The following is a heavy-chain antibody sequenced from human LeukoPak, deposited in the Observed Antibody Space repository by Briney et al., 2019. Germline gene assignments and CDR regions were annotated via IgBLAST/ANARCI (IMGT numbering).Heavy chain of an antibody. CDR2: IYNSGST. V-gene: IGHV4-59*01. Sequence: KSSETLSLTCTVSGGSISSYYWSWIRQPPGKGLEWIGYIYNSGSTNYNPSLKSRVTISVDTSKNQFSLKLSSVTAADTAFYYCARYIVSYPHDAFDIWGQGTMVTVSS. D-gene: IGHD1-26*01. CDR3: ARYIVSYPHDAFDI. J-gene: IGHJ3*02. CDR1: GGSISSYY.